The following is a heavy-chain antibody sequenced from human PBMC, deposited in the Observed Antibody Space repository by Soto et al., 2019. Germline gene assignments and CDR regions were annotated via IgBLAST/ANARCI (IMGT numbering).Heavy chain of an antibody. V-gene: IGHV1-18*01. Sequence: ASVKVSCKASGYTFTSYGISWVRQAPGQGLEWMGWISAYNGNTNYAQKLQGRVTMTTDTSTSTAYMELRGLRSDDTAVYYCARDKSYDFWSGYLNEPFSYWGQGTLVTVSS. CDR2: ISAYNGNT. D-gene: IGHD3-3*01. J-gene: IGHJ4*02. CDR3: ARDKSYDFWSGYLNEPFSY. CDR1: GYTFTSYG.